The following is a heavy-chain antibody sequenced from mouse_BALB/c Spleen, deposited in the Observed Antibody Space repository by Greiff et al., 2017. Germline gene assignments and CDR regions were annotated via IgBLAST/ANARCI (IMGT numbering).Heavy chain of an antibody. J-gene: IGHJ4*01. CDR2: INPSNGGT. CDR3: KSFLRQRYYAMDY. V-gene: IGHV1S81*02. Sequence: QVQLQQSGAELVKPGASVKLSCKASGYTFTSYYMYWVKQRPGQGLEWIGEINPSNGGTNFNEKFKSKATLTVDKSSSTAYMQLSSLTSEDSAVYYCKSFLRQRYYAMDYWGQGTSVTVSS. CDR1: GYTFTSYY. D-gene: IGHD1-2*01.